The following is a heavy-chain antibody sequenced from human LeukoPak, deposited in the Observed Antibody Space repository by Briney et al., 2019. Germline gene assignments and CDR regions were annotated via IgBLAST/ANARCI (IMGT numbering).Heavy chain of an antibody. CDR3: ARDRGFFGAAAGLPTYYYMDV. Sequence: ASVKVSCKASGYTFTSYYMHWVRQAPGQGLEWMGWINPNSGGTNYAQKFQGRVTMTRDTSISTAYMELSRLRSDDTAAYYCARDRGFFGAAAGLPTYYYMDVWGKGTTVTISS. CDR1: GYTFTSYY. V-gene: IGHV1-2*02. D-gene: IGHD6-13*01. CDR2: INPNSGGT. J-gene: IGHJ6*03.